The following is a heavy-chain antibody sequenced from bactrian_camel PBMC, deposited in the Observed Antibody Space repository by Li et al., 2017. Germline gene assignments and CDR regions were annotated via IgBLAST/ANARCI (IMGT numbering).Heavy chain of an antibody. CDR1: GFNDADAE. V-gene: IGHV3S53*01. Sequence: HVQLVESGGGSVQIGGSLTLACAASRGFNDADAEWGWFRQAPGAQCEMVASISPDGKAYYSDSVKGRFTVSRDNANQVLYLQMDNLKPEDTARYYCAAARLLGAVCGEFRDWGQGTQVTVS. CDR2: ISPDGKA. CDR3: AAARLLGAVCGEFRD. J-gene: IGHJ4*01. D-gene: IGHD1*01.